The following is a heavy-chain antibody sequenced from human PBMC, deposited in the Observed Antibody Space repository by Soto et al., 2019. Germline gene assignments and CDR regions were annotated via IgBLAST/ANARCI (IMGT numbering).Heavy chain of an antibody. V-gene: IGHV3-30*18. CDR1: GFTFSSYG. Sequence: QVQLVESGGGVVQPGRSLRLSCAASGFTFSSYGMHWVRQAPGKGLEWVAVISDDGSNKYYADSLKGRFTISRDNAKNTLYLQINSLRAADTAVYYCAKEWVYDTSGWSFDYWGQGTLVTVSS. CDR3: AKEWVYDTSGWSFDY. CDR2: ISDDGSNK. D-gene: IGHD3-22*01. J-gene: IGHJ4*02.